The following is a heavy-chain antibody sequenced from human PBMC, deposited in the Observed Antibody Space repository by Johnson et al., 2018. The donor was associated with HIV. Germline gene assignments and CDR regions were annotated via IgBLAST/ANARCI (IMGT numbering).Heavy chain of an antibody. D-gene: IGHD5-24*01. J-gene: IGHJ3*02. Sequence: VRLVESGGGLVQPGGSLRLSCAASGFTFSSYWMSWVRQAPGKGLEWVANIKQDGSEKYYVDSVKGRFTISRDNAKNSLYLQMNSLRAEDTAVYYCARALGRDGYRNDAFDIWGQGTMVTVSS. CDR2: IKQDGSEK. CDR1: GFTFSSYW. CDR3: ARALGRDGYRNDAFDI. V-gene: IGHV3-7*01.